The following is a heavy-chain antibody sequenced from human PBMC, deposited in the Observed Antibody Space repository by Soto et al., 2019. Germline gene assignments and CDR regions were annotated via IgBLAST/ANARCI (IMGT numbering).Heavy chain of an antibody. J-gene: IGHJ5*02. Sequence: PGGSLRLSCAASGFTLSSYSMNLVRQAPGKGLEWFGYISSGSTTIDYTDSVKGRFTISRDNAKNSLYLKMNSLRADDTAVYYCASDPGCSGSSCYPASSEPRRPRTLVTVSS. CDR3: ASDPGCSGSSCYPASSEP. D-gene: IGHD2-15*01. V-gene: IGHV3-48*01. CDR1: GFTLSSYS. CDR2: ISSGSTTI.